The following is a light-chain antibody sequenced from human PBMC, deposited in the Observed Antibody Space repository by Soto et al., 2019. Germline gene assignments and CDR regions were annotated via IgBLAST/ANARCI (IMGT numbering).Light chain of an antibody. V-gene: IGLV1-36*01. CDR1: SSNIGNNA. J-gene: IGLJ2*01. CDR3: ATWDDGLNGVV. CDR2: FND. Sequence: QLVLTQPPSVSEAPRQRVTISCSGSSSNIGNNAVNWYQQLPGKAPKLLIYFNDLLPSGVSDRFSGSKSGTSASLAISGLQSEDEADYYCATWDDGLNGVVFGGGTKLTVL.